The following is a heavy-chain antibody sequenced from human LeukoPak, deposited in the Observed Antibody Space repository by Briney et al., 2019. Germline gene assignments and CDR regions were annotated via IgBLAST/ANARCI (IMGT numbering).Heavy chain of an antibody. D-gene: IGHD3-22*01. CDR3: ARVPLLGTNYYDSSGYYDAFDI. Sequence: SETLSLTCAVYGGSFSGYYRSWIRQPPGKGLEWIGEINHSGSTNYNPSLKSRVTISVDTSKNQFSLKLSSVTAADTAVYYCARVPLLGTNYYDSSGYYDAFDIWGQGTMVTVSS. J-gene: IGHJ3*02. CDR2: INHSGST. CDR1: GGSFSGYY. V-gene: IGHV4-34*01.